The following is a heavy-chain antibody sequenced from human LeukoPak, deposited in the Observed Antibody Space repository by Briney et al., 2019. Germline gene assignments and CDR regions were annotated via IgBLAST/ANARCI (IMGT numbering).Heavy chain of an antibody. D-gene: IGHD3-9*01. CDR3: AKMHWFFYMDV. V-gene: IGHV3-23*01. CDR1: GFIFNNFV. Sequence: GGSLRLSCAASGFIFNNFVMNWVRQAPGKGLGWVATISSHGDATHYADSVKGRFTISRDNSMNRVYLQMTSLRAEDTALYYCAKMHWFFYMDVWGKGATVTVSS. J-gene: IGHJ6*04. CDR2: ISSHGDAT.